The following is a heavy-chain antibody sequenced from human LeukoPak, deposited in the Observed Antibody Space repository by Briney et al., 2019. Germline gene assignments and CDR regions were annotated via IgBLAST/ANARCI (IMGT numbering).Heavy chain of an antibody. D-gene: IGHD3-16*01. CDR2: IYNTEAP. CDR3: ARGHYDFAP. J-gene: IGHJ5*02. V-gene: IGHV4-59*08. CDR1: GGSISDHY. Sequence: SETLSLTCSVSGGSISDHYRSWIRQPPGKGLEWVAYIYNTEAPTYNPSLNARVTMSLDMSKNQFSLRLSSVTAADTAVYYCARGHYDFAPWGQGILVTVSS.